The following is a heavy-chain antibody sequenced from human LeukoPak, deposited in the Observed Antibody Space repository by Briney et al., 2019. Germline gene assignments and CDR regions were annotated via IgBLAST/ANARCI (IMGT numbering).Heavy chain of an antibody. CDR2: ISSSSSYI. V-gene: IGHV3-21*01. CDR3: ARDQGWNYQWGDV. Sequence: PGGSLRLSCAASGFTFSSYSRNWVRRAPGKGLEWVSSISSSSSYIYYADSVKGRFTISRDNAKNSLFLQMNSLGAEDTAVYYCARDQGWNYQWGDVWGKGTTVTVSS. D-gene: IGHD1-7*01. J-gene: IGHJ6*04. CDR1: GFTFSSYS.